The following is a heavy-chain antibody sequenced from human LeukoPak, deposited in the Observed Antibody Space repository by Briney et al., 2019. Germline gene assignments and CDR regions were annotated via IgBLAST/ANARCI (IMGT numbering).Heavy chain of an antibody. Sequence: QSGGSLRLSCAASGFSFSSYGMHWVRQAPGKGLEWVAFIRYDGSNKYYADSVKGRFTISRDNSKNTLYLQMNSLRAEDTAVYYCAKDNGEWELHILPYFDYWGQGTLVTVSS. CDR2: IRYDGSNK. J-gene: IGHJ4*02. D-gene: IGHD1-26*01. CDR1: GFSFSSYG. V-gene: IGHV3-30*02. CDR3: AKDNGEWELHILPYFDY.